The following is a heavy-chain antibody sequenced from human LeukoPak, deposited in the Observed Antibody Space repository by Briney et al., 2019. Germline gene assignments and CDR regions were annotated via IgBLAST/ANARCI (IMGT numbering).Heavy chain of an antibody. V-gene: IGHV1-2*02. D-gene: IGHD1-1*01. CDR2: INPNSGGT. Sequence: GASVKVSCKASGYTFTGYYMHWVRQAPGQGLEWVGWINPNSGGTNYAQKFQGRVTMTRDTSISTAYMELTRLRSDDNDVYYCARCYGGYHWNDRSTHAALNYYYYGMDVWGQGTTVTVSS. J-gene: IGHJ6*02. CDR1: GYTFTGYY. CDR3: ARCYGGYHWNDRSTHAALNYYYYGMDV.